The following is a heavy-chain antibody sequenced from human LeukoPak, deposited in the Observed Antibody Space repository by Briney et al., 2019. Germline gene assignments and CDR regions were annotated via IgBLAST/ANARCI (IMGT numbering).Heavy chain of an antibody. CDR2: INSDGSST. Sequence: GGSLRLSCAASGFTFSSYWMHWVRQAPGKGLVWVSRINSDGSSTNYADSVKGRFTISRDNAKNTLYLQMNSLRAEDTAVYYCARAPGYYGDLPFGYWGQGTLVTVSS. CDR3: ARAPGYYGDLPFGY. J-gene: IGHJ4*02. CDR1: GFTFSSYW. V-gene: IGHV3-74*01. D-gene: IGHD4-17*01.